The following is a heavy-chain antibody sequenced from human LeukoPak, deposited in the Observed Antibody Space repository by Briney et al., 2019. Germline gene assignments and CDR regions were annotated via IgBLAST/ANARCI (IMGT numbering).Heavy chain of an antibody. CDR3: ARDLNSNYVFDY. CDR2: INPNSGGT. J-gene: IGHJ4*02. Sequence: EASVKVSCKASGYTFTGYYMNWVRQAPGQGLEWMGWINPNSGGTNYAQKFQGRVTMTRDTSISTAYMELSRLRSDDTAVYYCARDLNSNYVFDYWGQGTLVTVSS. V-gene: IGHV1-2*02. D-gene: IGHD4-11*01. CDR1: GYTFTGYY.